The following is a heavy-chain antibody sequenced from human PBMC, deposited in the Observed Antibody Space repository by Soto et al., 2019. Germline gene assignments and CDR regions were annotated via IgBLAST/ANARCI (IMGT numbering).Heavy chain of an antibody. CDR2: ISGSGGST. CDR1: GFTFSSYA. V-gene: IGHV3-23*01. D-gene: IGHD2-15*01. J-gene: IGHJ5*02. Sequence: GGSLRLSCAASGFTFSSYAMSWVRQAPGKGLEWVSAISGSGGSTYYADSVKGRFTISRDNSKNTLYLQMSSLRAEDTAVYYCAKEGVIVVVAATNWFDPWGQGTLVTVSS. CDR3: AKEGVIVVVAATNWFDP.